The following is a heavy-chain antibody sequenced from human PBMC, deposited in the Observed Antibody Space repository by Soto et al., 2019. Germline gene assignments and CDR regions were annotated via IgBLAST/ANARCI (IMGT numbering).Heavy chain of an antibody. CDR3: ARGSTGYYDSSGYSLDY. D-gene: IGHD3-22*01. Sequence: PSETLSRTCTVSGGSISSYYWSWILHPPGKGREWIGYIYYSGSTNYNPSLKSRVTISVDTSKNQFSLKLSSVTAADTAVYYCARGSTGYYDSSGYSLDYWGQGTLVTVSS. CDR2: IYYSGST. J-gene: IGHJ4*02. V-gene: IGHV4-59*01. CDR1: GGSISSYY.